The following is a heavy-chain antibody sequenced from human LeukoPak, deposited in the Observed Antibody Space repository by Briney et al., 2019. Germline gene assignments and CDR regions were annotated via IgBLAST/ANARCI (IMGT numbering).Heavy chain of an antibody. CDR1: GYTFTGYY. CDR3: AREEGGAAAGVVGWFDP. D-gene: IGHD6-13*01. CDR2: INPNSGDT. Sequence: ASVKVSCKASGYTFTGYYMHWVRQAPGQGLEWLGWINPNSGDTNYAQKFQGRVTMTRDTSISTAYMELSRLRSDDTAVYYCAREEGGAAAGVVGWFDPWGQGTLVTVSS. V-gene: IGHV1-2*02. J-gene: IGHJ5*02.